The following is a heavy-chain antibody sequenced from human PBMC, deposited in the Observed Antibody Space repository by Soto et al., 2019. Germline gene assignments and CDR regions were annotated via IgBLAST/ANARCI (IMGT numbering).Heavy chain of an antibody. V-gene: IGHV3-13*04. CDR3: ARGGGRVATPWFDP. CDR2: IGTAGDT. Sequence: EVQLVESGGGLVQPGGSLRLSCAASGFTFSSYDMHWVRQATGKGLEWVSAIGTAGDTYYPGSVKGRFTISRENAKNSWYLQMNSLGPGDTAVYYCARGGGRVATPWFDPWGQGPLVTVSS. D-gene: IGHD5-12*01. CDR1: GFTFSSYD. J-gene: IGHJ5*02.